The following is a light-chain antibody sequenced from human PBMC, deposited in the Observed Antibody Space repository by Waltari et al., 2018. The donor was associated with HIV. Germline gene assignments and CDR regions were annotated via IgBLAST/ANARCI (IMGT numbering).Light chain of an antibody. CDR1: NTNIGINY. Sequence: QSVVTQPPSASGTPGQRATISCSGSNTNIGINYVYWYQQLPGTAPKLLINRVNPRPSGVPDRFSGSKSGTSASLAISGLQSEEEADYYCAAWDDSLRSLVFGGGTKLTVL. CDR2: RVN. J-gene: IGLJ3*02. CDR3: AAWDDSLRSLV. V-gene: IGLV1-47*01.